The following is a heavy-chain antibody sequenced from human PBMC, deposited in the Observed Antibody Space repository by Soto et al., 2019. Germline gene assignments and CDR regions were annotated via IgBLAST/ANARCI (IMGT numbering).Heavy chain of an antibody. J-gene: IGHJ6*02. CDR3: ARARLTGDGYYYGMDV. CDR2: INAGNGNT. V-gene: IGHV1-3*01. Sequence: ASLKVSCKASGYTFTTYAIHWVRQAPGQRLEWMGWINAGNGNTKYSQKFQGRVTITRDTSASTAYMELRSLRSEDTAVYYCARARLTGDGYYYGMDVWGQGNTVTVSS. D-gene: IGHD1-20*01. CDR1: GYTFTTYA.